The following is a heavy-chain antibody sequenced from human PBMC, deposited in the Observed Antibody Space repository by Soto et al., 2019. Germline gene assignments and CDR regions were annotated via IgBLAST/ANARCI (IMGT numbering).Heavy chain of an antibody. Sequence: SETLSLTCTVSGGSISSGDSYWSWIRQPPGKGLEWIGYIYYSGSIYYNPSLRSRVTISVDTSKNQFSLRLISVTAADTAVYYCASGNPIDYWGQGTLVTVSS. J-gene: IGHJ4*02. D-gene: IGHD2-15*01. CDR1: GGSISSGDSY. CDR3: ASGNPIDY. V-gene: IGHV4-30-4*01. CDR2: IYYSGSI.